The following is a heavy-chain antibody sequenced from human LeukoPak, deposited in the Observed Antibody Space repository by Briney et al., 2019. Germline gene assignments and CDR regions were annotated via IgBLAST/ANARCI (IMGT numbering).Heavy chain of an antibody. D-gene: IGHD2-2*01. CDR3: ARGHSTSGFDI. CDR1: DGSLSGFY. Sequence: SETLSLTGSVSDGSLSGFYCSWSRQVPGKRLELLGEIHHSGITNYTPSLRSRLTLSEGTPNTQFSLKLTSVTAADTALYFCARGHSTSGFDIWGRGTQVTVSS. V-gene: IGHV4-34*01. CDR2: IHHSGIT. J-gene: IGHJ4*02.